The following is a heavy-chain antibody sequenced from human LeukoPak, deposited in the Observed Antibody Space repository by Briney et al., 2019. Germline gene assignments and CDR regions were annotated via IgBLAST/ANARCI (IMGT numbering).Heavy chain of an antibody. Sequence: GGSLRLSCAASGYTFSGSAMHWVRQASGKGLEWVGRIRSKANSYATAYAASVKGRFTISRDDPKNTAYLQMNSLKTEDTAVYYCTRGIAAAGTMGSDYWGQGTLVTVSS. V-gene: IGHV3-73*01. CDR2: IRSKANSYAT. J-gene: IGHJ4*02. D-gene: IGHD6-13*01. CDR3: TRGIAAAGTMGSDY. CDR1: GYTFSGSA.